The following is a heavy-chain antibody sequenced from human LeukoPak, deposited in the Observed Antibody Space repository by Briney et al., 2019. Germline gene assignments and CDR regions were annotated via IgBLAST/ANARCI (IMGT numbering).Heavy chain of an antibody. CDR1: GGSINSYY. D-gene: IGHD5-12*01. V-gene: IGHV4-4*07. Sequence: SDTLSLTCTVSGGSINSYYWSWVRQPAGKGLEWIGRIYTTGSTNYNPSLKSRVTMSIDTSKNQFSLNLNSVTAADTAIYYCARQGYTASHFSQDYWGQETLVTVSS. CDR3: ARQGYTASHFSQDY. CDR2: IYTTGST. J-gene: IGHJ4*02.